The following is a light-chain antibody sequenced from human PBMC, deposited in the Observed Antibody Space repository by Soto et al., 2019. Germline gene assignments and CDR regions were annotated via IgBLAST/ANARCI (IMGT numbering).Light chain of an antibody. CDR3: CSFAGGATFV. CDR1: SNDVGSYDL. CDR2: EVN. J-gene: IGLJ2*01. V-gene: IGLV2-23*02. Sequence: QSLLTQPASVSGSPGRSITISCTGTSNDVGSYDLVSWYQHNPGKAPKLIIYEVNKRPSGVSHRFSGSKSGSTASLTISTLQPEDEAAYSCCSFAGGATFVFGGGTKLTVL.